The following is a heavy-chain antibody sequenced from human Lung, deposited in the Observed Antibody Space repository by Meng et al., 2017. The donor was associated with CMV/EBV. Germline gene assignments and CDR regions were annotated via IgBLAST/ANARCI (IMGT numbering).Heavy chain of an antibody. J-gene: IGHJ6*02. V-gene: IGHV1-69*10. CDR3: AVYCGTTSSYDGYVMDF. CDR2: IITIFAIA. Sequence: SVXVSXXASRNTFSSYTLTWVRQAPGQGLEWMGGIITIFAIANSAQSFRGRVTITADTSTSTGYMELSGLRSEDTAVYYCAVYCGTTSSYDGYVMDFWGQGXTVTVSS. D-gene: IGHD2-2*01. CDR1: RNTFSSYT.